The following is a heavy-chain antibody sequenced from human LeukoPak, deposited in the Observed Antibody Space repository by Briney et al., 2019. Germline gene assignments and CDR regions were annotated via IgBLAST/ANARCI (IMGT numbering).Heavy chain of an antibody. CDR3: AAGNYDFWSGPPDY. Sequence: KPSETLSLTCTVSGGSISSYYWSWIRQPPGKGLEGIGYIYYSGSTNYNPPLKRRDPISVDTSKNQFSLKLSSVTAADTAVYYCAAGNYDFWSGPPDYWGQGTLVTVSS. D-gene: IGHD3-3*01. CDR2: IYYSGST. J-gene: IGHJ4*02. V-gene: IGHV4-59*01. CDR1: GGSISSYY.